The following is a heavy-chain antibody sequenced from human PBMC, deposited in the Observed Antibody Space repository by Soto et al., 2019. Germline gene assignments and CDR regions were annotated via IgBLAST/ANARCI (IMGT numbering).Heavy chain of an antibody. D-gene: IGHD3-16*02. CDR1: GYTFTSYG. CDR2: ISAYNGNT. V-gene: IGHV1-18*01. Sequence: GASVKVSCKASGYTFTSYGIGWVRQAPGQGLEWMGWISAYNGNTNYAQKLQGRVTMTTDTSTSTTYMELRSLRSDDTAVYYCARVPVTDYDYIWGSYRSATFDYWGQGTLVTVSS. CDR3: ARVPVTDYDYIWGSYRSATFDY. J-gene: IGHJ4*02.